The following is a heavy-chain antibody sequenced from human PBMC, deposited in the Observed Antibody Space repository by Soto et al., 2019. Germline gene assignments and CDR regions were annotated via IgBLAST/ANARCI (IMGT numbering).Heavy chain of an antibody. D-gene: IGHD6-19*01. V-gene: IGHV3-11*01. J-gene: IGHJ4*02. CDR1: GFTFSNYY. CDR3: ARSYSSGWEFDY. CDR2: ISSTGRTI. Sequence: GGSLRLPCGASGFTFSNYYMSWIRQAPGKGLEWVSYISSTGRTIYYADSVKGRFTVSRDNAQNSLSLKLNSLRVEDTAVYYCARSYSSGWEFDYWGQGTQVTVSS.